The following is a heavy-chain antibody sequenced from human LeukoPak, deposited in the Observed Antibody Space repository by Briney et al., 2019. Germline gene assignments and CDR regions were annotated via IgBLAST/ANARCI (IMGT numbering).Heavy chain of an antibody. J-gene: IGHJ4*02. CDR1: GGSISSSSYY. Sequence: SETLSLTCTVSGGSISSSSYYWGWIRQPPGKGLEWIGSIYYSGSTYYNPSLKSRVTISVDTSKNQFSLKLSSVTAADTAVYYCARDPTEFPFDYWGQGTLVTVSS. V-gene: IGHV4-39*07. CDR3: ARDPTEFPFDY. D-gene: IGHD1-26*01. CDR2: IYYSGST.